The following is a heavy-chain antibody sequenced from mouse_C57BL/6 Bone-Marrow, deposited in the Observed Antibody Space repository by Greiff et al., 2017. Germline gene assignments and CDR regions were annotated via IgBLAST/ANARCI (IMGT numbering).Heavy chain of an antibody. Sequence: QVQLQQPVAELVMPAPSVKLSCKASGYPFTSYWMHWVMQRPGQGLEWIGEIDPSDSYTNYNQKFKGKSTLTVDKSSSTAYMQLSSLTSEDSAVYYCAREGGLLVGGYFDVWGTGTTVTVSS. CDR1: GYPFTSYW. D-gene: IGHD1-1*01. V-gene: IGHV1-69*01. CDR3: AREGGLLVGGYFDV. J-gene: IGHJ1*03. CDR2: IDPSDSYT.